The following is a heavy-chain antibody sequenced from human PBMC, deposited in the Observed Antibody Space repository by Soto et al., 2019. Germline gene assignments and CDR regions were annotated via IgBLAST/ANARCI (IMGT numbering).Heavy chain of an antibody. J-gene: IGHJ3*02. Sequence: SETLSPTCAVYGGSFSGYYWGWIRQPPGKGLEWIGEINHSGSTNYNPSLKSRVTISVDTSKNQFSLKLSSVTAADTAVYYCARVAYGDSPDAFDIWGQGTMVTVSS. V-gene: IGHV4-34*01. CDR1: GGSFSGYY. CDR3: ARVAYGDSPDAFDI. CDR2: INHSGST. D-gene: IGHD4-17*01.